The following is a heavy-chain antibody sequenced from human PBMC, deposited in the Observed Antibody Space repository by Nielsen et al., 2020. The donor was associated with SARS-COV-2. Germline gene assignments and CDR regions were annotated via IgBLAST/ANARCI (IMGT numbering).Heavy chain of an antibody. V-gene: IGHV3-9*01. J-gene: IGHJ3*02. Sequence: SLKISCAASGFTFDDYAMHWVRQVPGKGLEWVSGVSWNSAYMAYADSVKGRFTISRDNSKNTLYLQMNSLRAGDTAVYFCAKDPLDYGGNSDTFDIWGRGTMVTVSS. D-gene: IGHD4-23*01. CDR1: GFTFDDYA. CDR3: AKDPLDYGGNSDTFDI. CDR2: VSWNSAYM.